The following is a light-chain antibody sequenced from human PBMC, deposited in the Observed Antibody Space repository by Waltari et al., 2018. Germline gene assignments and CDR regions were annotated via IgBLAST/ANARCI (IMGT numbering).Light chain of an antibody. J-gene: IGKJ2*01. CDR1: QTVISSY. CDR2: ETS. V-gene: IGKV3-20*01. Sequence: EIVLTQSPGTLSLSPGERVTLSYRASQTVISSYLAWYQQKPGQAPRLLIYETSSRATGIPDRFSGSRSGTDFTLTISRLEPEDSAVYYCQQYGSSPRYTFGQGTKLEIK. CDR3: QQYGSSPRYT.